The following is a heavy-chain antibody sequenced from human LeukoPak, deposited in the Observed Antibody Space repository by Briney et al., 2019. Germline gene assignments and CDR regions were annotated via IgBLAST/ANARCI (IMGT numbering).Heavy chain of an antibody. Sequence: SETLSLTCTVSGGSVSSGSYYWSWIRQPPGKGLEWIGEINHSGSTNYNPSLKSRVTISVDTSKNQFSLRLSSATAADTAVYYCARYRSRWFDPWGQGTLVTVSS. J-gene: IGHJ5*02. D-gene: IGHD1-14*01. CDR2: INHSGST. CDR3: ARYRSRWFDP. CDR1: GGSVSSGSYY. V-gene: IGHV4-39*07.